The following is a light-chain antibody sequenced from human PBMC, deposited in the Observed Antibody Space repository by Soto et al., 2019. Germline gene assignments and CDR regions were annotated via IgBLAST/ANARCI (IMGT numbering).Light chain of an antibody. CDR3: QQYNVWPLT. J-gene: IGKJ4*01. Sequence: EIVMTQSPVTLSVSPGDRATLSCRASQSVNSNLARYQQKPGQTPKLLIYVASTRATGIPARFSGSGSGTEFTPTISSLQSEDFAVYYCQQYNVWPLTFGGGTKVEFK. CDR2: VAS. V-gene: IGKV3-15*01. CDR1: QSVNSN.